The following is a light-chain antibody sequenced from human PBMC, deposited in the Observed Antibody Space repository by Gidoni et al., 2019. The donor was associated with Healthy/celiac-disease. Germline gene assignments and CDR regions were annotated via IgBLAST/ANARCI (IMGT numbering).Light chain of an antibody. CDR2: QDS. J-gene: IGLJ2*01. CDR3: QAWDSSTHVV. V-gene: IGLV3-1*01. Sequence: SYELTQPPSVSVSPGQTASITCPGDKFGDKYACWYQQKPGQSPVLVIYQDSKRPAGIPERFSGSNSGNTATLTISGTQAMDEADYYCQAWDSSTHVVFGGGTKLTVL. CDR1: KFGDKY.